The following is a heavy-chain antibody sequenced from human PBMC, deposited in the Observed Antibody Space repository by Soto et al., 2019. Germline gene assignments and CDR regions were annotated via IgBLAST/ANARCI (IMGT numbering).Heavy chain of an antibody. CDR1: GGTFTNYV. D-gene: IGHD6-6*01. J-gene: IGHJ5*02. CDR2: LIPIFGAA. V-gene: IGHV1-69*01. Sequence: HVQLVQSGAEVRKPGSSVNVSCKISGGTFTNYVISWLRQAPGQGLEWMGGLIPIFGAANLAQTFQGRVTITADESTSTVNMELSILTSEDKAVYYCARGSSSPNFDPWGQGTLVTVSS. CDR3: ARGSSSPNFDP.